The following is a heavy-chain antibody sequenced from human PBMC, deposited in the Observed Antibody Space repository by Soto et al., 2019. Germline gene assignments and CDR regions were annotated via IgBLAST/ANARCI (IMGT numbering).Heavy chain of an antibody. J-gene: IGHJ4*02. Sequence: SETLSLTCTVSGGSIYRSGYYWGWIRQPPGRGLEWIGNIDYNGVTYSNPSLKSRVTISRDTSKNQFSLKLTSVTAADTALYYCGKVLGGATVHTDSDSWGPGTLVTVSS. D-gene: IGHD2-15*01. CDR2: IDYNGVT. V-gene: IGHV4-39*01. CDR1: GGSIYRSGYY. CDR3: GKVLGGATVHTDSDS.